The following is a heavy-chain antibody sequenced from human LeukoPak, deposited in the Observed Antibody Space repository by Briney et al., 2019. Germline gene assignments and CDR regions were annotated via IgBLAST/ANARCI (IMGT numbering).Heavy chain of an antibody. Sequence: GGSLRLSCAASGFTFSSYAMHWVRQAPGKGLEWVAVISYDGSNKYYADSVKGRFTISRDNSKNTLYLQMNSLRAEDTAVYYCARDQGQEIAARLTPWGQGTLVTVSS. V-gene: IGHV3-30*04. CDR3: ARDQGQEIAARLTP. J-gene: IGHJ5*02. CDR1: GFTFSSYA. D-gene: IGHD6-6*01. CDR2: ISYDGSNK.